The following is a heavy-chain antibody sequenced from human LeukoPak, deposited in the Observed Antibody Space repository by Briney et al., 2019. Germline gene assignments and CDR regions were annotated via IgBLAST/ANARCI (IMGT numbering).Heavy chain of an antibody. V-gene: IGHV3-11*04. J-gene: IGHJ4*02. D-gene: IGHD2-2*01. CDR2: ISDSGGSI. Sequence: PGGSLRLSCAASGFTFSDYYMSWIRQAPGKGLEWVSYISDSGGSIYYADSVKGRFTISRDNAKNSLYLQMNSLRDEDTAVYYCAAYCSTTSCYGVDYWGQGTLVTVSS. CDR3: AAYCSTTSCYGVDY. CDR1: GFTFSDYY.